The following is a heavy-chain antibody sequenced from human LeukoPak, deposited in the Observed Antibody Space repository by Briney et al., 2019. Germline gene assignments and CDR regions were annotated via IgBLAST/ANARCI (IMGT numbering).Heavy chain of an antibody. CDR1: GFTFSSYA. CDR3: AREYYDTSGYPTDYFDY. J-gene: IGHJ4*02. Sequence: GGSLRLSCAASGFTFSSYAMSCVRQAPGKGLEWVSYISSSGSTIYYADSVKGRFTISRDNAKNSLYLQMNSLRAEDTAVYYCAREYYDTSGYPTDYFDYWGQGTLVTVSS. V-gene: IGHV3-48*03. D-gene: IGHD3-22*01. CDR2: ISSSGSTI.